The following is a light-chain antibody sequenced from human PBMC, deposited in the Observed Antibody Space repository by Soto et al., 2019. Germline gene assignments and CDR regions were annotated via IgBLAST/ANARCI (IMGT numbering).Light chain of an antibody. J-gene: IGKJ1*01. CDR1: QSVSSN. CDR3: QQYFNWPQT. CDR2: GAS. V-gene: IGKV3-15*01. Sequence: EIVMTQSPVTLCVSPGERATLSCRASQSVSSNFAWYQQKPGQAPRLLIYGASTRATGIPARFSGSVSGTDFTLTISSLQTEDFAVYYCQQYFNWPQTFGQGTKV.